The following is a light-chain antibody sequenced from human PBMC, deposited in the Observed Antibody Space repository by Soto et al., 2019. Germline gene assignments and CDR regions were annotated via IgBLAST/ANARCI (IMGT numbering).Light chain of an antibody. CDR3: ATWDDSLGGPV. CDR2: RDN. J-gene: IGLJ2*01. Sequence: QSVLTQTPSVSGSPGQRVNIFCSGSSSNIGRNYVYWYHQFPGTAPKLLIYRDNERPSGVPDRFSGSKSGTSASLAISGLRSRDEADYHCATWDDSLGGPVFGGWTKVTV. CDR1: SSNIGRNY. V-gene: IGLV1-47*01.